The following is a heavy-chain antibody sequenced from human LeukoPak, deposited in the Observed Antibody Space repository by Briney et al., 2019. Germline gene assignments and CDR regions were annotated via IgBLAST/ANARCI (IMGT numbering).Heavy chain of an antibody. CDR2: IYYSGST. Sequence: SETLSLTCTVSGGSISSSSYYWGWIRQPPGKGLEWIGSIYYSGSTYFNPSLKSRVTISVDTSKNQFSLKLSSVTAADTAVYYCARSPYSSGWMDYWGQGTLVTVSS. V-gene: IGHV4-39*07. D-gene: IGHD6-19*01. CDR1: GGSISSSSYY. J-gene: IGHJ4*02. CDR3: ARSPYSSGWMDY.